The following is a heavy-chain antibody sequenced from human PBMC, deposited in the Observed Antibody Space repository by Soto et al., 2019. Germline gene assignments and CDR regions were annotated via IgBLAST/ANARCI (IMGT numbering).Heavy chain of an antibody. J-gene: IGHJ5*02. Sequence: SETLSLTCAVYGGSFSGYYWSWIRQPPGKGLEWIGEINHSGSTNYNPSLKSRVTISVDTSKNQFSLKLSSVTATDTAVYYCARERKLRFLEWLEGFDPWGQGPLVTVSP. V-gene: IGHV4-34*01. D-gene: IGHD3-3*01. CDR2: INHSGST. CDR1: GGSFSGYY. CDR3: ARERKLRFLEWLEGFDP.